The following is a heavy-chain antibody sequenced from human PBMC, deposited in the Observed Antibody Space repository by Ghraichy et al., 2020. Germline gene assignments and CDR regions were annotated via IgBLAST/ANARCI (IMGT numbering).Heavy chain of an antibody. CDR3: AREKDHGIVLVTASLDY. J-gene: IGHJ4*02. V-gene: IGHV4-34*01. D-gene: IGHD2-21*02. CDR1: GGSFSGYY. CDR2: INHSRST. Sequence: SETLSLTCAVYGGSFSGYYWSWIRQPPGKGLEWIGEINHSRSTNYNPSLKSRVTISVDTSKNQFSLKLSSVTAADTAVYYCAREKDHGIVLVTASLDYWGQGTLLTVSS.